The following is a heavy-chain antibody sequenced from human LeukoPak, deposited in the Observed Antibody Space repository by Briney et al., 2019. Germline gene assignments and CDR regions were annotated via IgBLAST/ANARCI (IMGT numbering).Heavy chain of an antibody. D-gene: IGHD3-9*01. J-gene: IGHJ4*02. V-gene: IGHV3-21*01. CDR1: GFTFSSYS. CDR2: ISGSSSYI. CDR3: ARDFDNPFSLDY. Sequence: GGSLRLSCAASGFTFSSYSMNWVRQAPGKGLEWVSSISGSSSYIYYADSVKGRFTISRDNAKNSLYLQMNSLRAEDTAVYYCARDFDNPFSLDYWGQGTLVTVSS.